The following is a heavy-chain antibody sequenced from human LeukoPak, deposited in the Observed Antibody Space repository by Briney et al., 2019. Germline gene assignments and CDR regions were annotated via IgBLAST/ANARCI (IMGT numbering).Heavy chain of an antibody. Sequence: ASVKVSCKASGYTFTGYYMHWVRQAPGQGLEWMGRINPNSGGTNYAQKFQGRVTMTRDTSISTAYMELSSLRSEDTAVYYCVSDYYDSSGYTFQHWGQGTLVTVSS. D-gene: IGHD3-22*01. CDR3: VSDYYDSSGYTFQH. J-gene: IGHJ1*01. CDR1: GYTFTGYY. CDR2: INPNSGGT. V-gene: IGHV1-2*06.